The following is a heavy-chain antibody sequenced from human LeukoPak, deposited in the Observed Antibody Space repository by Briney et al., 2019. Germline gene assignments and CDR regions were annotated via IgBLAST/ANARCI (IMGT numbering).Heavy chain of an antibody. CDR2: ISGSGGST. Sequence: GGSLRLSCAASGFTFSSYAMSWVRQAPGKGLEWVSAISGSGGSTYYADSVKGRFTISRDNSKNTLYLQMNSLRAEDTAVYYCAKEEGGYDFWSGYYPTFDYWGQGTLVTVSS. J-gene: IGHJ4*02. CDR1: GFTFSSYA. CDR3: AKEEGGYDFWSGYYPTFDY. V-gene: IGHV3-23*01. D-gene: IGHD3-3*01.